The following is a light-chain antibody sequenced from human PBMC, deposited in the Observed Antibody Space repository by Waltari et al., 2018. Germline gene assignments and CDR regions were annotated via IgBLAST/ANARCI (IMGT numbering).Light chain of an antibody. Sequence: QSVLTQSPSVSAAPGQTVTISCSGSNSNIGRPYVSWYQHLPGAAPKLLIYEDSKRPPGIPYRFSGSKSGTSATLDITGLQTGDEADHICGVWDSSLRIGVFGGGTKVTVL. V-gene: IGLV1-51*02. J-gene: IGLJ3*02. CDR1: NSNIGRPY. CDR3: GVWDSSLRIGV. CDR2: EDS.